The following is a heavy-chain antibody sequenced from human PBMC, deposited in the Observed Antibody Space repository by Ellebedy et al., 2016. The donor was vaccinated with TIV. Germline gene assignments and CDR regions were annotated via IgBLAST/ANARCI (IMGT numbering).Heavy chain of an antibody. CDR3: ATLTLAGPDR. V-gene: IGHV3-11*04. CDR1: GFTVSDYF. J-gene: IGHJ5*02. CDR2: ISSSGTNI. D-gene: IGHD2-15*01. Sequence: GESLKISCAGSGFTVSDYFMSWVRQAPGKGLEWVSYISSSGTNIYYADSVKVRFTISRDNAKNTLYLQLNSLRAEDTAVYHCATLTLAGPDRWGQGTLVTVSS.